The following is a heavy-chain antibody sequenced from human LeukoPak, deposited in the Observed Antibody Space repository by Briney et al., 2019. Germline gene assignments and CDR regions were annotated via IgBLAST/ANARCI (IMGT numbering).Heavy chain of an antibody. V-gene: IGHV4-39*01. J-gene: IGHJ3*02. CDR3: ASSYYYDSSGYPDDAFDI. CDR2: IYYSGST. Sequence: SETLSLTCTVSGGSISCSSYYWGWIRQPPGKGLEWIGSIYYSGSTYYNPSLKSRVTISVDTSKNQFSLKLSSVTAADTAVYYCASSYYYDSSGYPDDAFDIWGQGTMVTVSS. CDR1: GGSISCSSYY. D-gene: IGHD3-22*01.